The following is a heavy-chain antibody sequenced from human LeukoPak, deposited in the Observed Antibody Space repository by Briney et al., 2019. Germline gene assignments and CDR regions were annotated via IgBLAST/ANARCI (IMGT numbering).Heavy chain of an antibody. CDR2: IKADGGEK. CDR1: GFTFSTYW. D-gene: IGHD5-12*01. CDR3: ARDHRRVGGYASFDY. V-gene: IGHV3-7*01. Sequence: PGGSLRLSCAASGFTFSTYWMNWFRQTPGKGLEWVAKIKADGGEKDHVASVKGRFTISRDNAKNSLYLQMNSLRAEDTAVYYCARDHRRVGGYASFDYWGQGTLVTVSS. J-gene: IGHJ4*02.